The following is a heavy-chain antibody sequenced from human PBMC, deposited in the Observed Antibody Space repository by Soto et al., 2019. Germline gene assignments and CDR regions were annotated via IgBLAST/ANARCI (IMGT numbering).Heavy chain of an antibody. CDR1: GYTFTGYY. V-gene: IGHV1-2*02. D-gene: IGHD2-2*01. CDR3: ARDCSSTSCYRTFDY. Sequence: ASVKVSCKASGYTFTGYYMHWVRQAPGQGLEWMGWINPNSGGTNYAQKFQGRVTMTRDTSISTAYMELSRLRSDDTAVYYCARDCSSTSCYRTFDYWGQGTLGTGSS. CDR2: INPNSGGT. J-gene: IGHJ4*02.